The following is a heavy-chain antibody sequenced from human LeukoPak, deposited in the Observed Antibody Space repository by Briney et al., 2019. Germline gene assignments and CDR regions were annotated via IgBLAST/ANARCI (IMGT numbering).Heavy chain of an antibody. CDR2: IKQDGSEK. CDR3: ARGLGGWPIDY. CDR1: GFTFSSYW. Sequence: GGSQRLSCAASGFTFSSYWMSWVRQAPGKGLEWVANIKQDGSEKYYVDSVKGRFTISRDNAKNSLYLQMNSLRAEDTAVYYCARGLGGWPIDYWGQGTLVTVSS. V-gene: IGHV3-7*01. D-gene: IGHD6-19*01. J-gene: IGHJ4*02.